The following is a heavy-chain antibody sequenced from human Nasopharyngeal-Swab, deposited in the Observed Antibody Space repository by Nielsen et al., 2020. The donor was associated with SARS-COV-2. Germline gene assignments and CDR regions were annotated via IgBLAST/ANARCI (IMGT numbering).Heavy chain of an antibody. Sequence: ASVKVSCKASGYTFTGYYIHWVRQAPGQGLEWMGRINPNSGGTNYAQKFQGRVTMTRDTSISTAYMELSRLRSDDTAVYFCVRESSGWYTYYFDYWGQGTLVTVSS. D-gene: IGHD6-19*01. J-gene: IGHJ4*02. CDR3: VRESSGWYTYYFDY. CDR1: GYTFTGYY. CDR2: INPNSGGT. V-gene: IGHV1-2*06.